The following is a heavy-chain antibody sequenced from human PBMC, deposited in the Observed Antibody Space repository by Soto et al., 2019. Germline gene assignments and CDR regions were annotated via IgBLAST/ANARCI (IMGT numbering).Heavy chain of an antibody. CDR2: LFYGGTT. D-gene: IGHD1-1*01. CDR3: ARGPGSLRP. J-gene: IGHJ5*02. CDR1: GGSISGYY. Sequence: PSETLSLTCTVSGGSISGYYWTWIRQPPGKGLEWVGSLFYGGTTDYNPSLKSRLTMSLDTSKNHFSLKLRSVTAADTAVYYCARGPGSLRPWGQGTLVTVSS. V-gene: IGHV4-39*02.